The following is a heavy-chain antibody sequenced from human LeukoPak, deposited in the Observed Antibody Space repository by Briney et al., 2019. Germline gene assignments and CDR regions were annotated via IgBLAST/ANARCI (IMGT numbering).Heavy chain of an antibody. J-gene: IGHJ4*02. Sequence: PGGSLRLSCAASGFTFSSYAMSWVRQAPGKGLEWVSAISGSGGSTYYADSVKGRFTISRDNSKNTLYLQMNSLRAEDQAVYYCAKGGYFDWLLSAFYWDYWGQGTLVTVSS. D-gene: IGHD3-9*01. CDR1: GFTFSSYA. V-gene: IGHV3-23*01. CDR2: ISGSGGST. CDR3: AKGGYFDWLLSAFYWDY.